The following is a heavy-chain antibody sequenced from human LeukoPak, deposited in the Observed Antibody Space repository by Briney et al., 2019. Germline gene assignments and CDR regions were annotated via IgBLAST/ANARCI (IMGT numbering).Heavy chain of an antibody. D-gene: IGHD3-10*01. J-gene: IGHJ4*02. V-gene: IGHV4-39*01. CDR1: GGPISSSSYY. CDR2: IYYSGST. Sequence: PSETLSLTCTVSGGPISSSSYYWGWIRQPPGKGLEWIGSIYYSGSTYYNPSLKSRVTISVDTSKNQFSLKLSSVTAADTAVYYCARLWLGNYFDYWGQGTLVTVSS. CDR3: ARLWLGNYFDY.